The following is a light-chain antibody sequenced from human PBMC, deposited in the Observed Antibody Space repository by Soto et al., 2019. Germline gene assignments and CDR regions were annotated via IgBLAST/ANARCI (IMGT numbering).Light chain of an antibody. CDR2: GAS. CDR1: QSISSN. V-gene: IGKV3-15*01. Sequence: EIVMTQSPVTLSVSPGERATLSCRASQSISSNLAWYQQKPGQAPRLLIYGASTRATGIPARFSGSGSGTEFSLTISSLQSEDFPVYYCQHYNKWPVTFGGGTKVEIK. CDR3: QHYNKWPVT. J-gene: IGKJ4*01.